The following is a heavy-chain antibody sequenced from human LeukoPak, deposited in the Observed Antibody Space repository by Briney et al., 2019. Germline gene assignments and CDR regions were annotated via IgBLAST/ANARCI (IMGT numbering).Heavy chain of an antibody. CDR1: GFTFSSYA. J-gene: IGHJ4*02. CDR2: ISGSGGST. CDR3: ARDFESGASVFDN. V-gene: IGHV3-23*01. D-gene: IGHD1-26*01. Sequence: GGSLRLSCAASGFTFSSYAMSWVRQAPGKGLEWVSAISGSGGSTYDADSVKGRFTISRDTSKNTLYLQMNSLRAEDTAVYYCARDFESGASVFDNWGQGTLVTVSS.